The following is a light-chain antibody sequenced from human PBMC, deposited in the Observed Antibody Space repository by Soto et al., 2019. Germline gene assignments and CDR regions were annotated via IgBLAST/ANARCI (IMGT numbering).Light chain of an antibody. Sequence: QSALTQPASVSGSPGQSITISCTGTSSDVGGYNYVSWYQQHPGKAPKLMIYEVSNRPSGVSNRFSGSKSGNTASLTICGLQDEDDADYYCSSYTSSSTLVFGTGTKLTVL. CDR3: SSYTSSSTLV. CDR1: SSDVGGYNY. CDR2: EVS. J-gene: IGLJ1*01. V-gene: IGLV2-14*01.